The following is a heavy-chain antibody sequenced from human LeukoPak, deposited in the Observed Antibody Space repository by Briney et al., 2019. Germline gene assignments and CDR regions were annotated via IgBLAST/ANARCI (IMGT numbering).Heavy chain of an antibody. CDR2: IYYSGST. J-gene: IGHJ6*03. CDR1: GGSISSYY. CDR3: AREKVAARQYYYYYYMDV. V-gene: IGHV4-59*12. Sequence: SETLSLTCTVSGGSISSYYWSWIRQPPGKGLEWIGYIYYSGSTHYNPSLKSRVTISVDTSKNQFSLKLSSVTAADTAVYYCAREKVAARQYYYYYYMDVWGKGTTVTVSS. D-gene: IGHD6-6*01.